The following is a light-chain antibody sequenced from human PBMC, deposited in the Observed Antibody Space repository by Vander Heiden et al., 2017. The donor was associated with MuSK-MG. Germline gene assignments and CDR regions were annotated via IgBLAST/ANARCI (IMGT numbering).Light chain of an antibody. CDR3: SSFTTAHTWI. V-gene: IGLV2-18*02. CDR1: SSDIGIYNH. Sequence: QSALTQPPSVSGSPGQSVTISCTGTSSDIGIYNHVSWYYQTPGTAPKLMIYEVTERPSGVPDRFSGSKSGNTASLTISGLQAEDEADYYCSSFTTAHTWIFGGGTKVTVL. J-gene: IGLJ2*01. CDR2: EVT.